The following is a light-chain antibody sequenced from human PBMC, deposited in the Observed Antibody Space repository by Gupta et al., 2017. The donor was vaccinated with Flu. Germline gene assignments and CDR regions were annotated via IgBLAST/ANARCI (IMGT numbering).Light chain of an antibody. J-gene: IGLJ2*01. Sequence: QSVLTTPPSVSGAPGQRVTISCTGSSSNIGVGFDVHWYQHVPGTAPKLLIYGNRNRPSGVPDRFSGSKSGTSASLAITGLQAEDEADYYCQSYDRILGGVVFGGGTKLTVL. V-gene: IGLV1-40*01. CDR2: GNR. CDR1: SSNIGVGFD. CDR3: QSYDRILGGVV.